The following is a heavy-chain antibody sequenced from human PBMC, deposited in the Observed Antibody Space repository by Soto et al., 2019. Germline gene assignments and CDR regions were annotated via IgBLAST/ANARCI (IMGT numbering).Heavy chain of an antibody. D-gene: IGHD2-2*01. J-gene: IGHJ4*02. CDR3: ARVPYCSSSSCYSYFDS. V-gene: IGHV3-74*01. CDR2: ISSYGSST. CDR1: GFTLSNYW. Sequence: GGSLRLSCAASGFTLSNYWMHWARQAPGKGLVWVSRISSYGSSTNYADSVKGRFTISRDNAKNTLHLQMNSLRAEDTAVYYCARVPYCSSSSCYSYFDSWGQGTLVTVSS.